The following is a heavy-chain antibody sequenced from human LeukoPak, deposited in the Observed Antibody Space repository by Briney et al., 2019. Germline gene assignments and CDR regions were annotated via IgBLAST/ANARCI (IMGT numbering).Heavy chain of an antibody. J-gene: IGHJ4*02. CDR2: IKQDGSDK. D-gene: IGHD6-13*01. Sequence: PGGSLRLSCAASGFTFSSYWMSWVRQAPGKGLEWVANIKQDGSDKYYVDSVKGRFTISRDNAKNSLYLQMNSLRAEDTAVYYCAREMSISWYVVDYWGQGTLVTVSS. CDR3: AREMSISWYVVDY. V-gene: IGHV3-7*01. CDR1: GFTFSSYW.